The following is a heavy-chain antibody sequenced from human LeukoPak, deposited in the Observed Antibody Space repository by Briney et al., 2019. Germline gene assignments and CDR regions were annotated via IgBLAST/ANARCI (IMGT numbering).Heavy chain of an antibody. CDR3: ARWAVAPRDFDY. D-gene: IGHD6-19*01. CDR1: GGSISSNSYY. Sequence: PSETLSLTCTVSGGSISSNSYYWGWIRQSPGKGLEWIGSMYYSGSTYYNPSLKSRVTISVDTSKNQFSLKLSSVTAADTAAYYCARWAVAPRDFDYWGQGTLVTVSS. CDR2: MYYSGST. J-gene: IGHJ4*02. V-gene: IGHV4-39*01.